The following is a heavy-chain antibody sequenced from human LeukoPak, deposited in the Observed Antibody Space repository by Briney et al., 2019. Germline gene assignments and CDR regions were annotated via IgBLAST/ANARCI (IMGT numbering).Heavy chain of an antibody. CDR2: MNSDVTTI. V-gene: IGHV3-74*01. J-gene: IGHJ5*02. CDR1: GFTFSSSW. Sequence: GGSLRLSCAASGFTFSSSWMYWLRQSPGKGLVWVSRMNSDVTTISYADSVRGRFTISGDNAQNTLHLQMDSLRVEDTAVYYCARGAPIDHWGQGVLVTVSS. CDR3: ARGAPIDH.